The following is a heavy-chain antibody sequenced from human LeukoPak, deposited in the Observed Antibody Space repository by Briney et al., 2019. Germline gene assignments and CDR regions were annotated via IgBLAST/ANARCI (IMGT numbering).Heavy chain of an antibody. V-gene: IGHV4-34*01. CDR2: THHSGSI. CDR3: ARGGGGWYLDY. J-gene: IGHJ4*02. CDR1: GGSFSGYY. D-gene: IGHD6-19*01. Sequence: SETLSLTCAVYGGSFSGYYWSWIRQPPGKGLEWIGETHHSGSINYNPSLKSRVTISIDTSKNQFSLKVTSVTAADTAVYYCARGGGGWYLDYWGQGNLVTVSS.